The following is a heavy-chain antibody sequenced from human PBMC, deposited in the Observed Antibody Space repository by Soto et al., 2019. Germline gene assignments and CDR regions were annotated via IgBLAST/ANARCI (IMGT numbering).Heavy chain of an antibody. CDR3: ASQILEGLLFAS. D-gene: IGHD1-26*01. Sequence: EVQLVESGGGLVQPGWSLRLSCAASGFTFSSYSMNWVCQAPGKGLEWVSYISSSSSTIYYADSVKGRFTISRDNAKNSLYLQMNSLRAEDKAVYYCASQILEGLLFASWGQGTLVTVSS. CDR2: ISSSSSTI. CDR1: GFTFSSYS. V-gene: IGHV3-48*01. J-gene: IGHJ4*02.